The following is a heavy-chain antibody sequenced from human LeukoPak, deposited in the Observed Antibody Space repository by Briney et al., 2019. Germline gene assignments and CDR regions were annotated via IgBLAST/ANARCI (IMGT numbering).Heavy chain of an antibody. D-gene: IGHD4-23*01. CDR3: ARDRWSRVHDY. Sequence: SETLSLTCTVSGGSISSGSYYWSWIRQPAGKGLEWIGRIYTSGSTNYNPPLKSRVTISVDTSKNQFSLKLSSVTAADTAVYYCARDRWSRVHDYWGQGTLVTVSS. CDR1: GGSISSGSYY. CDR2: IYTSGST. J-gene: IGHJ4*02. V-gene: IGHV4-61*02.